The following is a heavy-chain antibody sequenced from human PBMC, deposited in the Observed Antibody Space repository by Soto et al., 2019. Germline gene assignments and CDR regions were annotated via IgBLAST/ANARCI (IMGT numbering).Heavy chain of an antibody. D-gene: IGHD6-6*01. Sequence: PSETLSLTCAVSGGSISSSNWWSWVRQPPGKGLEWIGEIYHSGSTNYNPSLKSRVTISVDKSKNQFSLKLSSVTAADTAVYYCARASSSMYNWFDPWGQGTLVTVS. J-gene: IGHJ5*02. V-gene: IGHV4-4*02. CDR1: GGSISSSNW. CDR2: IYHSGST. CDR3: ARASSSMYNWFDP.